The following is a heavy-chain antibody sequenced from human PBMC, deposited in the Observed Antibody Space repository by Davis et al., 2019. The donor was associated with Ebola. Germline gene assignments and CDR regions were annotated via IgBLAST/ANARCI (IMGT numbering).Heavy chain of an antibody. CDR3: ARDTRPCGGDCYDDTFDM. CDR2: IHHSGST. Sequence: PSETLSLTCTVSGGSITTHFWSWIRQLQGKGLEWVGYIHHSGSTNSNPSLKSRVTFSIDTSKSQVSLKLTSVTAADTAVYYCARDTRPCGGDCYDDTFDMWGQGTMVIVSS. D-gene: IGHD2-21*01. V-gene: IGHV4-59*11. J-gene: IGHJ3*02. CDR1: GGSITTHF.